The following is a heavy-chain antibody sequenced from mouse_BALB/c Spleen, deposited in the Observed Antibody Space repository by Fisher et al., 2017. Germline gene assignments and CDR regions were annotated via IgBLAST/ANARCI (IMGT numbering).Heavy chain of an antibody. D-gene: IGHD2-10*02. Sequence: RFTISRDNAKNNLYLQMSSLKSEDTAMYYCARQGAVWAMDYWGQGTSVTVSS. J-gene: IGHJ4*01. V-gene: IGHV5-12-1*01. CDR3: ARQGAVWAMDY.